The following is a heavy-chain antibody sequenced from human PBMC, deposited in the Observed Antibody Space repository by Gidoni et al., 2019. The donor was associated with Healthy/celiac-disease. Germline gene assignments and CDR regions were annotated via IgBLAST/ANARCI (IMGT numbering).Heavy chain of an antibody. CDR1: GYTVTSYA. CDR2: INAGNGNT. V-gene: IGHV1-3*01. CDR3: AGGFFGGVTRACMDV. D-gene: IGHD3-3*01. J-gene: IGHJ6*02. Sequence: QVQRVQSGAEGKKPGASGKAAGKAYGYTVTSYAMHWVRQAPGQRLEWMGWINAGNGNTKYSQKFQRRVTITRDTSASTAYMELSSLRSEDTAVYYCAGGFFGGVTRACMDVWGQGTTVTVSS.